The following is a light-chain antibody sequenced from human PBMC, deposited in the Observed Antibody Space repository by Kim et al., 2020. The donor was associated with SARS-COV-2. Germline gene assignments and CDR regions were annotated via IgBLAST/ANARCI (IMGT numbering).Light chain of an antibody. J-gene: IGKJ3*01. CDR3: KQYGSSLT. Sequence: EIVLTQSPGTLSLSPGERATLSCRASQSVSSNYLAWYQQKPGQSPRLLIYHASRRATGIPDRFSGSGSGTDFTLTISRLEPEDFAVYYCKQYGSSLTFGVGTKVDIK. CDR1: QSVSSNY. CDR2: HAS. V-gene: IGKV3-20*01.